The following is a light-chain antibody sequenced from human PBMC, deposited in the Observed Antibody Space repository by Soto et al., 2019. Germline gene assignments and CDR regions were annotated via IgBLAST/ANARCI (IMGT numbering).Light chain of an antibody. V-gene: IGLV1-44*01. CDR3: AAWDDSLNGWV. CDR2: TNN. J-gene: IGLJ3*02. CDR1: RSNIGVNT. Sequence: QAVVTQPPSASGTPGQRVTISCSGSRSNIGVNTVNWYQQLPGTAPKLFIYTNNQRPSGVPARFSGSKSGTSASLAISGLQSEDEADYYCAAWDDSLNGWVFGGGTKLTVL.